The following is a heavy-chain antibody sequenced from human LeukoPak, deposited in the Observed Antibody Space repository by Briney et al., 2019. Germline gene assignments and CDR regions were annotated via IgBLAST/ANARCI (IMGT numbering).Heavy chain of an antibody. CDR3: AKVSESLGYCSGGSCRRYFDY. V-gene: IGHV3-23*01. CDR1: GFTFSRYA. Sequence: RGSLRLSCAAPGFTFSRYAMTWVRPGPGKGLWWVSALSGVGSTYYADSVKGRITISRDNSKNTVYLQMNSLRAEDTAVYYCAKVSESLGYCSGGSCRRYFDYWGQGTLVTVSS. CDR2: LSGVGST. J-gene: IGHJ4*02. D-gene: IGHD2-15*01.